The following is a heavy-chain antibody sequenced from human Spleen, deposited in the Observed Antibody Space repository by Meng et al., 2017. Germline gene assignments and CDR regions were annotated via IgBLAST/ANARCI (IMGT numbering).Heavy chain of an antibody. CDR3: ARGRVVVAAAPSDS. CDR1: GFTFSSYS. CDR2: ISSTST. D-gene: IGHD2-15*01. Sequence: EVQLVESGGGRVKPGGSLRLSCAASGFTFSSYSINWVRQAPGKGLEWVSSISSTSTYADSVKGRFTISRDNAKNSLYLQMNSLRAEDTAMYYCARGRVVVAAAPSDSWGQGTLVTVSS. J-gene: IGHJ4*02. V-gene: IGHV3-21*01.